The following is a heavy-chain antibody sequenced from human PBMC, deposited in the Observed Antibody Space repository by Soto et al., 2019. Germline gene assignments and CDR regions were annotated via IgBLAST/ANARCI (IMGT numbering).Heavy chain of an antibody. CDR1: GGTFSSYA. CDR3: ARAGRIAARPRYYFDY. CDR2: IIHIFGTA. J-gene: IGHJ4*02. D-gene: IGHD6-6*01. Sequence: QVQLVQSGAEVKKPGSSVKVSCKASGGTFSSYAISWVRQAPGQGLEWMGGIIHIFGTANYAQKFQGRDTITADESTSTAYMELSSVRSDDTAGYYCARAGRIAARPRYYFDYGGQGTLVRVSS. V-gene: IGHV1-69*01.